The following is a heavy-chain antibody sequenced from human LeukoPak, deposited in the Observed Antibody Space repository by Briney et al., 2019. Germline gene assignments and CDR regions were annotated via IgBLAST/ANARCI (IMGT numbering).Heavy chain of an antibody. CDR2: ISGSGGST. CDR3: AKARSTVEGWYFDL. CDR1: GFTFSSYG. J-gene: IGHJ2*01. V-gene: IGHV3-23*01. Sequence: GGSLRLSCAASGFTFSSYGMSWVRQAPGKGLEWVSAISGSGGSTYYADSVKGRFTISRDNSKNTLYLQMNSLRAEDTAVYYRAKARSTVEGWYFDLWGRGTLVTVSS. D-gene: IGHD4-17*01.